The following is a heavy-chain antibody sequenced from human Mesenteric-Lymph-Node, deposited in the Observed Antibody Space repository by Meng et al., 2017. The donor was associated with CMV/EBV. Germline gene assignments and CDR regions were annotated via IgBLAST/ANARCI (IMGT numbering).Heavy chain of an antibody. CDR2: IKYDGSEK. CDR1: GFTLSNYW. CDR3: ARDNHDFWTGHYGMDV. J-gene: IGHJ6*02. Sequence: GGSLRLSCEASGFTLSNYWMSWVRQAPGKGLEWVANIKYDGSEKYYVDSVKGRFTISRDDAKNSLYPQMNNLRVEDSAMYYCARDNHDFWTGHYGMDVWGQGTTVTVSS. D-gene: IGHD3/OR15-3a*01. V-gene: IGHV3-7*01.